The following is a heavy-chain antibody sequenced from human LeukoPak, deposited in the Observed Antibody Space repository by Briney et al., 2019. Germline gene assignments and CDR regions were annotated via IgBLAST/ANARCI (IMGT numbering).Heavy chain of an antibody. CDR3: SSILRGYSSGWYTLGDY. J-gene: IGHJ4*01. CDR2: IRSKAYGGTT. V-gene: IGHV3-49*04. D-gene: IGHD6-19*01. Sequence: QSGGSLRLSCTASGFTFVDYAMSWVRQAPGKGLEWVRFIRSKAYGGTTEYAASVKGRFTISRDDSKSIAYLQMNSLKTEDTAVYYCSSILRGYSSGWYTLGDYWGHGTLVTVSS. CDR1: GFTFVDYA.